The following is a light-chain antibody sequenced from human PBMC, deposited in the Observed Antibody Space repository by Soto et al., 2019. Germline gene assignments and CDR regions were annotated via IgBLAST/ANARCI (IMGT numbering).Light chain of an antibody. CDR3: QQENIGAST. J-gene: IGKJ4*02. CDR2: GAS. Sequence: EIVMTQAPATLSVSPGERATLSCRASQSVSSNLAWYQQKPGQAPRLLIYGASTRATGIPARFSGSGYGREFRQACRRLQSEDIAVSDRQQENIGASTFGRGTKVDIK. CDR1: QSVSSN. V-gene: IGKV3-15*01.